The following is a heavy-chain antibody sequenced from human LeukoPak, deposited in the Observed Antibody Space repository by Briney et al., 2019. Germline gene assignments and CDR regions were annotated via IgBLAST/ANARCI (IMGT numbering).Heavy chain of an antibody. CDR1: GFTFSVYW. Sequence: GGSLRLSCAASGFTFSVYWMHWVRQAPGRGLVWVSLINSDGSSTRYADSVKGRFTISRDNAKNTLYLQMNSLRAEDTAVYYCARGGNYYFDYWGQGTLVTVSS. V-gene: IGHV3-74*01. CDR2: INSDGSST. D-gene: IGHD1-7*01. CDR3: ARGGNYYFDY. J-gene: IGHJ4*02.